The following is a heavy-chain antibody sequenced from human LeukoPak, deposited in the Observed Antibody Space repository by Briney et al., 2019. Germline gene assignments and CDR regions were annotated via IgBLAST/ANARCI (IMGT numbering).Heavy chain of an antibody. J-gene: IGHJ4*02. D-gene: IGHD3-10*01. CDR1: GGSFSGYY. CDR3: ATGDVRIDY. V-gene: IGHV4-59*01. Sequence: SETLSLTCAVYGGSFSGYYWSWIRQPPGKGLEWIGYIYYSGSADYNPSLKSRVTMSVETSKNQFSLKLSSVTAADTAVYYCATGDVRIDYWGQGTLVTVSS. CDR2: IYYSGSA.